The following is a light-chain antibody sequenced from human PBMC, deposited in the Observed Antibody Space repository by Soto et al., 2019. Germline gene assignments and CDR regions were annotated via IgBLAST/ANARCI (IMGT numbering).Light chain of an antibody. V-gene: IGKV1-5*03. CDR2: KAS. CDR3: QHYNSYSEA. Sequence: IQLTQSPSSLSASVGDSVTLTCLASQGISNYVAWYQQKPGKAPKLLIYKASTLKSGVPSRFSGSGSGTEFTLTISSLQPDDFATYYCQHYNSYSEAFGQGTKVDIK. J-gene: IGKJ1*01. CDR1: QGISNY.